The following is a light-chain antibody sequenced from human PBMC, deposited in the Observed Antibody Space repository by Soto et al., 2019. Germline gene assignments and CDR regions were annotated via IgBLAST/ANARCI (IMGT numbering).Light chain of an antibody. CDR1: QSVSSN. CDR3: QQYNNWST. CDR2: GAS. Sequence: EIVMTQSPATLSVSPGERATLSCRASQSVSSNLAWYQQKPGQAPRLLISGASTRATGVPARFSGSGSGTEFTLTINSLQSEDFAVYYCQQYNNWSTFGQGTKVEIK. V-gene: IGKV3-15*01. J-gene: IGKJ1*01.